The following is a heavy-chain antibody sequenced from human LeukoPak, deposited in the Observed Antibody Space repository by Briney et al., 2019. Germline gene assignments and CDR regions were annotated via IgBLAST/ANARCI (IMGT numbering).Heavy chain of an antibody. CDR1: GGSFSGYY. V-gene: IGHV4-34*01. J-gene: IGHJ5*02. CDR2: INHSGST. CDR3: ARGPTKGVDNWFDP. Sequence: PSETLSLTCAVYGGSFSGYYWSWIRQPPGKGLEWIGEINHSGSTNYNPSLKSRVTISVETSKNQFSLKLSSVTAADTAVYYCARGPTKGVDNWFDPWGQGTLVTVSS. D-gene: IGHD2-8*01.